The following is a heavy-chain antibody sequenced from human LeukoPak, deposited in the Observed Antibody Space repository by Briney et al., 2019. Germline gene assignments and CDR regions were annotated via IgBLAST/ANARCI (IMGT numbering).Heavy chain of an antibody. CDR3: ARVAYGDYGVFDY. J-gene: IGHJ4*02. V-gene: IGHV3-74*01. Sequence: GGSLRLSCAASGFTFSSYSMNWVRQAPGKGLVWVSRINRDGGGITYADSVKGRFTISRDNAKNTVYLQMNSLRVEDTAVYFCARVAYGDYGVFDYWGQGTLVTVSS. CDR2: INRDGGGI. D-gene: IGHD4-17*01. CDR1: GFTFSSYS.